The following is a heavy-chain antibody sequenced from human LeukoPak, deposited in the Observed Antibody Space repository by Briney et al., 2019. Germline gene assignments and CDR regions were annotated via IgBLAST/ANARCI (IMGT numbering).Heavy chain of an antibody. CDR3: AKDYSKTSYYGSGTYYRPNWFDP. Sequence: GGSLRLSCAASGFTFSSYGMHWVRQAPGKGLEWVAFIRYDGSNKYYADSVKGRFTISRDNSRNTLYLQMNSLRAEDTAVYYCAKDYSKTSYYGSGTYYRPNWFDPWGQGTLVTVSS. J-gene: IGHJ5*02. CDR2: IRYDGSNK. D-gene: IGHD3-10*01. V-gene: IGHV3-30*02. CDR1: GFTFSSYG.